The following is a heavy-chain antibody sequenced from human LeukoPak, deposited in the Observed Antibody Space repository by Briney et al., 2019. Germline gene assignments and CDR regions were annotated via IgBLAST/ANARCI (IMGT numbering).Heavy chain of an antibody. CDR1: GGSISSGDYY. CDR2: IYYSGST. D-gene: IGHD2-2*02. Sequence: PSETQSLTCTVSGGSISSGDYYWSWIRQPPGKGLEWIGYIYYSGSTYYNPSLKSRVTISVDTSKNQFSLKLSSVTAADTAVYYCARTDCSSTSCYISFDYWGQGTLVTVSS. J-gene: IGHJ4*02. CDR3: ARTDCSSTSCYISFDY. V-gene: IGHV4-30-4*08.